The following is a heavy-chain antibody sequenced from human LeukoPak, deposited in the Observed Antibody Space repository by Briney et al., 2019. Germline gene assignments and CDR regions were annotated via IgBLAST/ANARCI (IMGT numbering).Heavy chain of an antibody. CDR2: INPSGGST. Sequence: ASVKVSCKASGYTFSSYYMHWVRQAPGQGLEWMGIINPSGGSTTCAQKFQGRVTVTIDTSTSTGYMELSSLRSEDTAVFYCARQSVRPGASPLFDYWGQGTLVTVSS. V-gene: IGHV1-46*01. CDR3: ARQSVRPGASPLFDY. J-gene: IGHJ4*02. D-gene: IGHD1-14*01. CDR1: GYTFSSYY.